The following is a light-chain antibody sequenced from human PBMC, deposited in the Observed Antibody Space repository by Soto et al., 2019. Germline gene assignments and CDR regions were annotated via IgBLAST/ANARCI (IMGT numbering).Light chain of an antibody. CDR2: DVS. CDR1: SRDVGGYNY. J-gene: IGLJ3*02. CDR3: SSYTTSGTGV. V-gene: IGLV2-14*01. Sequence: QSALTQPASVSGSPGQSITISCTGSSRDVGGYNYVSWFQQHPGKAPKLMIYDVSNRPSGVSNRFSGSKSGNTASLTISGLQAEDEAEYYCSSYTTSGTGVFGGGTKLTVL.